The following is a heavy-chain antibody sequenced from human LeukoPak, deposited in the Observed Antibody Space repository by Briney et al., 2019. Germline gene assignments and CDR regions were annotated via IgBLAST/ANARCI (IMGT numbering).Heavy chain of an antibody. V-gene: IGHV3-30*18. CDR3: AKRSIYSSGWYAPDY. CDR1: GFTFSSYG. CDR2: ISYDGSNK. Sequence: GGSLRLSCAAPGFTFSSYGMHWVRQAPGKGLEWVAVISYDGSNKYYADSVKGRFTISRDNSKNTLYLQMNSLRAEDTAVYYCAKRSIYSSGWYAPDYWGQGTLVTVSS. J-gene: IGHJ4*02. D-gene: IGHD6-19*01.